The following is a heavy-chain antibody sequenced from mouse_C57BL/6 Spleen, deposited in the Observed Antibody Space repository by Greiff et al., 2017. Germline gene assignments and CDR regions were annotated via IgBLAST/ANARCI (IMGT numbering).Heavy chain of an antibody. CDR1: GYTFTDYY. V-gene: IGHV1-26*01. Sequence: EVQLQQSGPELVKPGASVKISCKASGYTFTDYYMNWVKQSHGKSLEWIGDINPNNGGTSYNQKFKGKATLTVDKSSSTAYMELRSLTSEDSAVYYCASYDGTPFAYWGQGTLVTVSA. D-gene: IGHD2-3*01. CDR3: ASYDGTPFAY. CDR2: INPNNGGT. J-gene: IGHJ3*01.